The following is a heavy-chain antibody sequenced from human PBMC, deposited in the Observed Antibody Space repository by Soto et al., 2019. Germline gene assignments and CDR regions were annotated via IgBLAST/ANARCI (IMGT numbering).Heavy chain of an antibody. CDR1: GYTFTNDY. CDR2: INPRGRNT. J-gene: IGHJ4*02. D-gene: IGHD3-3*01. CDR3: GGTKGCLRFLGGFDS. V-gene: IGHV1-46*01. Sequence: QLQVVQSGAEVKKPGASVKVSCKASGYTFTNDYIDWVRQAPGQGLEWMGIINPRGRNTGYARKDPGGASRSRHTSTRTVDMARRRLRPGHTATYFCGGTKGCLRFLGGFDSWGLGTLVTVSA.